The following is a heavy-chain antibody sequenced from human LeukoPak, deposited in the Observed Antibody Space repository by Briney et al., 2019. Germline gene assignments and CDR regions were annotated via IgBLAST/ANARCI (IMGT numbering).Heavy chain of an antibody. D-gene: IGHD3-3*01. CDR3: AGAPLYSFFWGVYYTGFNWSDP. V-gene: IGHV1-69*05. CDR1: GGTFSSYA. CDR2: IIPIFGTA. J-gene: IGHJ5*02. Sequence: SVKVSCKASGGTFSSYAISWVRQAPGQGLEWMGGIIPIFGTANYAQKFQGRVTITTDESTSTAYMELSSLRSEDTAVYYCAGAPLYSFFWGVYYTGFNWSDPWGQGSLVTVSS.